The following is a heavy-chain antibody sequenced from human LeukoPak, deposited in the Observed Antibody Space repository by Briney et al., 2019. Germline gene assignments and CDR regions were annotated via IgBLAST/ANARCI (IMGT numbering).Heavy chain of an antibody. CDR3: ARLRRYTDSSGFFYYYDY. CDR2: INTVSSYI. Sequence: GGSLRLSCVASGFSFSSYSFNWVRQAPGKGLEWVSSINTVSSYIYYADSLKGRFTISRDNAKNSVYLQMDSLRAEDSAVYYCARLRRYTDSSGFFYYYDYWGQGTLVTVSS. V-gene: IGHV3-21*06. J-gene: IGHJ4*02. CDR1: GFSFSSYS. D-gene: IGHD3-22*01.